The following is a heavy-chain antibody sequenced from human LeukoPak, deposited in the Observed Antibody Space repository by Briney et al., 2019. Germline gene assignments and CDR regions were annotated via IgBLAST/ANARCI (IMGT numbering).Heavy chain of an antibody. CDR3: ARVYRYGPYFDY. CDR2: IYSGGST. V-gene: IGHV3-66*01. D-gene: IGHD5-18*01. CDR1: GFTVSSNY. J-gene: IGHJ4*02. Sequence: GGSLRLSCAASGFTVSSNYMSWVRQAPGKGLEWVSVIYSGGSTYYADSVKGRFTISRDNSKNTLYLQMNSLRAEDTAVYYCARVYRYGPYFDYWGQGTLVTVSS.